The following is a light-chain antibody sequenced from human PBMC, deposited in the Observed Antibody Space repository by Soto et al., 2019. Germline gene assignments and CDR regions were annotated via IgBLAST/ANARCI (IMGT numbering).Light chain of an antibody. Sequence: EIVLTQSPGTLSLSPGDSGTLSCRASQSFKSSYLAWYQQKPGQAPKLLIHGGSTRATGISDRFSGSGSGTDFTLTISRLEPEDFAVYYCQQYGSSPLTFGGGTKVDIK. CDR1: QSFKSSY. V-gene: IGKV3-20*01. CDR2: GGS. J-gene: IGKJ4*01. CDR3: QQYGSSPLT.